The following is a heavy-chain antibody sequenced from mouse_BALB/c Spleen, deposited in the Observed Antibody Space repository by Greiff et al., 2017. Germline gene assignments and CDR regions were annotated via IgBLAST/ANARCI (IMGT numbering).Heavy chain of an antibody. CDR1: GYTFTSYW. V-gene: IGHV1-5*01. CDR2: IYPGNSDT. CDR3: TRYYYGSTYAMDY. J-gene: IGHJ4*01. D-gene: IGHD1-1*01. Sequence: VQLQQSGTVLARPGASVKMSCKASGYTFTSYWMHWVKQRPGQGLEWIGAIYPGNSDTSYNQKFKGKAKLTAVTSTSTAYMELSSLTNEDSAVYYCTRYYYGSTYAMDYWGQGTSVTVSS.